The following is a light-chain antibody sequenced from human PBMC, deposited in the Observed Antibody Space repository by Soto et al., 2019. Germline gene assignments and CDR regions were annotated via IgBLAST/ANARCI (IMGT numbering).Light chain of an antibody. CDR3: LQPNEHPRT. CDR1: QDIRNG. J-gene: IGKJ1*01. Sequence: DIQMTQSPPAMSASVGDGVTITCRASQDIRNGLAWFQQKPGQVPKRLIYAASSLQGGVPSRFSAYGSGTEFTLTISSLQAEDFATDYCLQPNEHPRTFGQGTKVEF. CDR2: AAS. V-gene: IGKV1-17*03.